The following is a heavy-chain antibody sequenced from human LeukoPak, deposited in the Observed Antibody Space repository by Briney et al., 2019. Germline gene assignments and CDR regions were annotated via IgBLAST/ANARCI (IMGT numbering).Heavy chain of an antibody. CDR2: IYYSGST. D-gene: IGHD2-2*01. CDR3: ARALGYCTITSCLNYNYYCMDV. Sequence: SETLSLTPTYSGGSIFSSDGSWVRQPPGKGLEWIGYIYYSGSTNYNPSLKSRVTISVDTSKNQFSLKLNSVTAADTAMYYCARALGYCTITSCLNYNYYCMDVWGQGTTVTVSS. CDR1: GGSIFSSD. J-gene: IGHJ6*02. V-gene: IGHV4-59*01.